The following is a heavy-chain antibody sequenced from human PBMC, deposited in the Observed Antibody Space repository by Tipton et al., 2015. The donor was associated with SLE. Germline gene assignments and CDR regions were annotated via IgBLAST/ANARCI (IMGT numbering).Heavy chain of an antibody. CDR3: ARGVLSSSWTLDGMDV. CDR1: GFSISSSYY. CDR2: IYHSGST. D-gene: IGHD6-13*01. V-gene: IGHV4-38-2*01. J-gene: IGHJ6*02. Sequence: GLVKPSETLSLTCAVSGFSISSSYYWGWIRQPPGKGLEWIGTIYHSGSTYYNPSRKSRLTISVDTSKNPFFLKLSSVTAADTAIYYCARGVLSSSWTLDGMDVWGQGTTVTVSS.